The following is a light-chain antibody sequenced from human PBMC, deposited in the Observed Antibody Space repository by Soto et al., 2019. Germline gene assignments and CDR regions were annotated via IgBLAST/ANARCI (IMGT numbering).Light chain of an antibody. V-gene: IGKV1-6*01. Sequence: AIQMTQSPSSLSASVGDRVTITCRASQGIRNDLGLYQHRPGKAPKLLIYATSNLQTVVPSRFSGSGSGTDFTLTIRSLQPEDFATYYCLQDYSYPRTFGQGTKVEVK. CDR3: LQDYSYPRT. CDR1: QGIRND. CDR2: ATS. J-gene: IGKJ1*01.